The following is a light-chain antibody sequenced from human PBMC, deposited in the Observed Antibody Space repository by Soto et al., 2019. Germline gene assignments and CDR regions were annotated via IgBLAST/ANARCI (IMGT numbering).Light chain of an antibody. J-gene: IGKJ2*01. CDR3: QQSYRTPYT. CDR2: AAS. Sequence: DIQMTQSPSSLSASVGDRVTITCRASQSITTYLNWYQQKPGKAPKLLIYAASNLQSGVPSRFSGSGSGTDFTLTISSLQPEDFATYYCQQSYRTPYTFGQGTELEIK. CDR1: QSITTY. V-gene: IGKV1-39*01.